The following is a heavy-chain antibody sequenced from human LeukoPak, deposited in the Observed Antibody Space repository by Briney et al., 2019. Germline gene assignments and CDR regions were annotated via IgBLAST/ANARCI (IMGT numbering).Heavy chain of an antibody. D-gene: IGHD6-19*01. CDR2: INHSGST. CDR1: GGSISSYY. J-gene: IGHJ4*02. CDR3: AHNGWYSIDN. V-gene: IGHV4-34*01. Sequence: SETLSLTCTVSGGSISSYYWSWIRQPPGKGLEWIGEINHSGSTNYNPSLKSRVTISVDTSKNQFSLKLSSVTAADTAVYYCAHNGWYSIDNWGQGTLVTVSS.